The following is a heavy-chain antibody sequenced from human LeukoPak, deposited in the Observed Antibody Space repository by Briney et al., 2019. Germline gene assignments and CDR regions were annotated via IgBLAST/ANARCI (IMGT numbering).Heavy chain of an antibody. CDR1: GGTFSSYA. CDR2: IIPILGIA. V-gene: IGHV1-69*04. CDR3: ARDLLYSSSSGDWFDP. Sequence: SVKVSCKASGGTFSSYAISWVRQAPGQGLEWMGRIIPILGIANYAQKLQGRVTMTTDTSTSTAYMELRSLRSDDTAVYYCARDLLYSSSSGDWFDPWGQGTLVTVSS. J-gene: IGHJ5*02. D-gene: IGHD6-6*01.